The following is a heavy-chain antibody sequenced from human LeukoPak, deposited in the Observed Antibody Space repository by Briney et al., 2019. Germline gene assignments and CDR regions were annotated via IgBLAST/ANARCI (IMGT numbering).Heavy chain of an antibody. J-gene: IGHJ3*02. V-gene: IGHV4-38-2*02. Sequence: SETLSLTCTVSGYSISSGYYWGWIRQPPGKGLEWIGSIYHSGSTYYNPSLKSRVTISVDTSKNQFSLKLSSVTAADTAVYYCARSVTPDDAFDIWGQGTMVTVSS. CDR1: GYSISSGYY. D-gene: IGHD4-23*01. CDR2: IYHSGST. CDR3: ARSVTPDDAFDI.